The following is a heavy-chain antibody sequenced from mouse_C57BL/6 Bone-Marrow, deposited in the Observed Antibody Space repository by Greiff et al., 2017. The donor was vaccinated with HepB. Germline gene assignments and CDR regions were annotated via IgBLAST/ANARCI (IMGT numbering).Heavy chain of an antibody. CDR3: ARREDYGKFFDY. D-gene: IGHD2-1*01. J-gene: IGHJ2*01. CDR2: ISNGGGST. V-gene: IGHV5-12*01. Sequence: EVKLVESGGGLVQPGGSLKLSCAASGFTFSDYYMYWVRQTPEKRLEWVAYISNGGGSTYYPDTVKGRFTISRDNAKNTLYLQMSRLKSEDTAMYYCARREDYGKFFDYWGQGTTLTVSS. CDR1: GFTFSDYY.